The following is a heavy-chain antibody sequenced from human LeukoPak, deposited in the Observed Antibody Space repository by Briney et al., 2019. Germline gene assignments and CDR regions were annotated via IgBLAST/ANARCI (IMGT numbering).Heavy chain of an antibody. Sequence: SETLSLTCTVSRGSISSGGYYWSWIRQDPGKGLEWIGYIYYSGSTYYNPSLKSRVTISVDTSKNQFSLKLSSVTAADTAVYYCARVGFRITIFGVVRVSNWFDPWGQGTLVTVSS. CDR2: IYYSGST. CDR3: ARVGFRITIFGVVRVSNWFDP. J-gene: IGHJ5*02. D-gene: IGHD3-3*01. V-gene: IGHV4-31*03. CDR1: RGSISSGGYY.